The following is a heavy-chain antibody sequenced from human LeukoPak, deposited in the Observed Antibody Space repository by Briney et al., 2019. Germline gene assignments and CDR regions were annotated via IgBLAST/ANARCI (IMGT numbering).Heavy chain of an antibody. CDR2: IYHSGST. J-gene: IGHJ4*02. V-gene: IGHV4-4*02. D-gene: IGHD5-18*01. CDR1: GGSISSSNW. Sequence: PSETLSLTCAVSGGSISSSNWWSWVRQPPGKGLEWIGEIYHSGSTNYNPSLKSRVTISVDTSKNQFSLKLSSVTAADTAVYYCARQNTAMVIGYDYWGQGTLVTVSS. CDR3: ARQNTAMVIGYDY.